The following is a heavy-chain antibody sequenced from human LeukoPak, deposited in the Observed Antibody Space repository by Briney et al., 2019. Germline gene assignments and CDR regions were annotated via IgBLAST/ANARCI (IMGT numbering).Heavy chain of an antibody. CDR2: ISSSSSYI. V-gene: IGHV3-21*04. D-gene: IGHD1-14*01. J-gene: IGHJ6*03. CDR1: GFTFSSYS. Sequence: GGSLRLSCAASGFTFSSYSMNWVRQAPGKGLEWVSSISSSSSYIYYADSVKGRFTISRDNAKNSLYLQMNSLRSEDTAVYYCARGLMYNYYYYYMDVWGKGTTVTVSS. CDR3: ARGLMYNYYYYYMDV.